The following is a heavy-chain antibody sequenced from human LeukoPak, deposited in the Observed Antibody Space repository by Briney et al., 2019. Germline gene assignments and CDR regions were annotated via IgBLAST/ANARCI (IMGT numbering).Heavy chain of an antibody. D-gene: IGHD6-13*01. Sequence: SQTLSLTCAISGDSVSSNSAAWNWIRQSPSRGLEWLGSTYYRSKWYIDYAVSVKSRITINPDTSKNQFSLQLNSVTPEDTAVYYCVSWYFRRRGDFRDYWGQGTLVTVSS. CDR3: VSWYFRRRGDFRDY. V-gene: IGHV6-1*01. CDR2: TYYRSKWYI. CDR1: GDSVSSNSAA. J-gene: IGHJ4*02.